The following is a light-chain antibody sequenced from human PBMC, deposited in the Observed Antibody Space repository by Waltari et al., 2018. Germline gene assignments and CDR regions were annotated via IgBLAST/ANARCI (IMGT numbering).Light chain of an antibody. J-gene: IGKJ3*01. Sequence: EIVLTRSPGTLSVSPGDSATLSCRTSQRVDSFYSSWFQQKPGPAPRLILLGASSRATGVPDRFSGSGSGTHFTLTISRLEPEDFAVYYCQQYGAARYTFGPGTRLDLK. CDR1: QRVDSFY. V-gene: IGKV3-20*01. CDR3: QQYGAARYT. CDR2: GAS.